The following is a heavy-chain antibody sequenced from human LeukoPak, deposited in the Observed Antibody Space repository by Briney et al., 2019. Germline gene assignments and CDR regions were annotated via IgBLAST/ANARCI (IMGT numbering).Heavy chain of an antibody. CDR2: ISYDGSKK. V-gene: IGHV3-30*04. Sequence: GGSLRLSCAASGFTFSSYAMSWVRQAPGKGLEWVAVISYDGSKKYYADSVKGRFTISRDNAKDSLYLQMNSLRAEDPAVYYCARGPYNWNYPMDVWGKGTTVTVSS. CDR1: GFTFSSYA. J-gene: IGHJ6*04. CDR3: ARGPYNWNYPMDV. D-gene: IGHD1-7*01.